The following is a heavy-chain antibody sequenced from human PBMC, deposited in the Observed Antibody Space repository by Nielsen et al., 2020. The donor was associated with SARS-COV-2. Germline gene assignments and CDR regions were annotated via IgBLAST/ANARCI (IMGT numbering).Heavy chain of an antibody. V-gene: IGHV1-2*06. D-gene: IGHD3-22*01. Sequence: ASVKVSCKASGYTFTGYYMHWVRQAPGQGLEWMGRINPNSGGTNYAQKFQGRVTMTRDTSISTAYMELSRLRSDDTAVYYCAREGSGYQVYYMDVWGKGTTVTVSS. CDR1: GYTFTGYY. CDR2: INPNSGGT. CDR3: AREGSGYQVYYMDV. J-gene: IGHJ6*03.